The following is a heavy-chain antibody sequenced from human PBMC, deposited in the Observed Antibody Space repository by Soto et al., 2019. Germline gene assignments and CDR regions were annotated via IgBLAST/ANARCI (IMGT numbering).Heavy chain of an antibody. V-gene: IGHV4-34*01. D-gene: IGHD2-2*01. J-gene: IGHJ4*02. CDR2: INHSGST. Sequence: PSETLSLTCAVYDGSCSGYYWSWIRQPPGKGLEWIGEINHSGSTNYNPSLKSRVTISVDTSKNQFSLKLSSVTAADTAVYYCARGLEYQLLHYFDYWGQGTLVTVSS. CDR1: DGSCSGYY. CDR3: ARGLEYQLLHYFDY.